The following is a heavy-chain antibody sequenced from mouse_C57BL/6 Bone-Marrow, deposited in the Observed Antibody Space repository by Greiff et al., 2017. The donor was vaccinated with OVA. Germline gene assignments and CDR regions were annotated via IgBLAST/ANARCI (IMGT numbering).Heavy chain of an antibody. D-gene: IGHD2-5*01. CDR1: GYTFTDYE. V-gene: IGHV1-15*01. J-gene: IGHJ4*01. CDR3: TRGYSNYYAMDY. Sequence: VQLQQSGAELVRPGASVTLSCKASGYTFTDYEMHWVKQTPVHGLEWIGAIDPETGGTAYNQKFTGKAILTADKSSSTAYMELRSLTSEDSAVYYSTRGYSNYYAMDYWGQGTSVTVSA. CDR2: IDPETGGT.